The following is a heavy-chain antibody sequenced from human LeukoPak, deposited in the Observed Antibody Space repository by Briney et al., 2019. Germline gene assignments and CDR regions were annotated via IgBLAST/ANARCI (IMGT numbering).Heavy chain of an antibody. J-gene: IGHJ6*02. Sequence: SETLSLTCTVSGGSVSSGSYYWSWIRQPPGKGLEWIGYIYYSGSTNYNPSLKSRVTISVDTSKNQFSLKLSSVTAADTAVCYCARDGYSSSYYYYGMDVWGQGTTVTVSS. CDR3: ARDGYSSSYYYYGMDV. D-gene: IGHD6-13*01. CDR1: GGSVSSGSYY. CDR2: IYYSGST. V-gene: IGHV4-61*01.